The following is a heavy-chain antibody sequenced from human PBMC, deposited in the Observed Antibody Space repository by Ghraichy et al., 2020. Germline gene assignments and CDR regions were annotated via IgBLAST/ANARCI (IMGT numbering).Heavy chain of an antibody. Sequence: SVKVSCKASGGTFSSYAISWVRQAPGQGLEWMGGIIPIFGTANYAQKFQGRVTITADESTSTAYMELSSLRSEDTAVYYCARSAGSIAVFDPWGQGTLVTVSS. CDR1: GGTFSSYA. V-gene: IGHV1-69*13. D-gene: IGHD6-6*01. J-gene: IGHJ5*02. CDR2: IIPIFGTA. CDR3: ARSAGSIAVFDP.